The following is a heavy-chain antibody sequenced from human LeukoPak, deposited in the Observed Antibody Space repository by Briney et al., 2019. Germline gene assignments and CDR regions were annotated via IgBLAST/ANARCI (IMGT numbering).Heavy chain of an antibody. J-gene: IGHJ4*02. V-gene: IGHV3-21*01. CDR2: ISSSSSYI. D-gene: IGHD6-19*01. Sequence: GGSLRLSCAASGFTFSSYSMNWVRQAPGKGLEWVSSISSSSSYIYYADSVKGRFTISRDNAKNSLYLQMNSLRAEDTAEYYCARPGGRLARSPFDYWGQGTLVTVSS. CDR1: GFTFSSYS. CDR3: ARPGGRLARSPFDY.